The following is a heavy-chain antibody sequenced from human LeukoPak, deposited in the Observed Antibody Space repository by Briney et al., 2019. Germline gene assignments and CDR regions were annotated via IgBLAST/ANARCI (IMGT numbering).Heavy chain of an antibody. V-gene: IGHV5-51*01. CDR3: ARRSTYGSGTNYLFDY. Sequence: GESLKISCKGSGYSFPIYWIAWVRQMPGKGLEWMGIIYPSDSDTRYSPSFQGQITISADKSISTAYLQWSSLKASDTAMYYCARRSTYGSGTNYLFDYWGQGTLVTVSS. D-gene: IGHD3-10*01. CDR1: GYSFPIYW. J-gene: IGHJ4*02. CDR2: IYPSDSDT.